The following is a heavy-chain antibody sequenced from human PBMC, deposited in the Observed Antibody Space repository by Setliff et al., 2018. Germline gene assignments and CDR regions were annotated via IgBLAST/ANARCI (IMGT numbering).Heavy chain of an antibody. CDR2: IKSSREGATS. V-gene: IGHV3-15*01. CDR1: GITFINAW. Sequence: GGSLRLSCSVSGITFINAWMTWVRQAPGKGPEWVGRIKSSREGATSDYGAPAKGRFTISRDDSKQMIFLQMHNLKTEDTGFYYCATGPRDSRNYLTWLGSWGQGTLVTVSS. J-gene: IGHJ5*01. CDR3: ATGPRDSRNYLTWLGS. D-gene: IGHD3-22*01.